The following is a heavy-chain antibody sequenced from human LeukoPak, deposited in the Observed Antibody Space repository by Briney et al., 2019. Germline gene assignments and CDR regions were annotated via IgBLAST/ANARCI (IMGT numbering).Heavy chain of an antibody. J-gene: IGHJ4*02. CDR1: GFIFSNYA. Sequence: GGSLRLSCAASGFIFSNYAMHWVRQAPGKGLEWVAVISHDGSNEYYADSVKGRFTISRDNSKNTLYLQMNSLRVEDTAVYYCAGYGGWTGSWPLDYWGQRTLVTVSS. CDR3: AGYGGWTGSWPLDY. CDR2: ISHDGSNE. D-gene: IGHD6-13*01. V-gene: IGHV3-30*03.